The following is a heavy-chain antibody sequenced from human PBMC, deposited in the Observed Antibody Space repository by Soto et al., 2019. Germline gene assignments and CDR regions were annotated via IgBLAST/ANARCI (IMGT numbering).Heavy chain of an antibody. CDR3: ARDSGYYGDYPNFDY. CDR2: IYHSGNT. V-gene: IGHV4-31*03. CDR1: GGSISSGRYY. J-gene: IGHJ4*02. Sequence: PSETLSLTCTVSGGSISSGRYYWNWIRQHPGKGLEWIGYIYHSGNTYYNPSLKSRVTIPVDTSKNQLSLKLSSVTAADTAVYYCARDSGYYGDYPNFDYWGPGTLVTVSS. D-gene: IGHD4-17*01.